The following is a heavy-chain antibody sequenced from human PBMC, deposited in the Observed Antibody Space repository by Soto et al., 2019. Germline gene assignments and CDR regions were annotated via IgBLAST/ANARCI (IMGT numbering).Heavy chain of an antibody. Sequence: QVRLVQSGAEVKKPGASVKVSCKASGYTFTSYAMHWVRQAPGQRLEWMGWINAGNGNTKYSQKFQGRVTITRDTSASTAYMELSSLRSEDTAVYYCARDLLTTGQGMFDYWGQGTLVTVSS. J-gene: IGHJ4*02. D-gene: IGHD1-1*01. CDR2: INAGNGNT. CDR1: GYTFTSYA. CDR3: ARDLLTTGQGMFDY. V-gene: IGHV1-3*01.